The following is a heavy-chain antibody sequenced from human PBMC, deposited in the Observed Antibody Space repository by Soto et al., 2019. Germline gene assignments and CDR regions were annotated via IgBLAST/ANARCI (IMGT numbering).Heavy chain of an antibody. V-gene: IGHV1-3*01. Sequence: QVQLVQSGAEVKKPGASVKVSCKASGYTFTSYAMHWVRQAPGQRLEWMGWINAGNGNTKYSQKFQGRVTITRDTSASTAYMELSSLRSEDTAVYYCARGIIVVPAPGPYYGMDVWGQGTTVTVSS. CDR2: INAGNGNT. CDR1: GYTFTSYA. J-gene: IGHJ6*02. D-gene: IGHD2-2*01. CDR3: ARGIIVVPAPGPYYGMDV.